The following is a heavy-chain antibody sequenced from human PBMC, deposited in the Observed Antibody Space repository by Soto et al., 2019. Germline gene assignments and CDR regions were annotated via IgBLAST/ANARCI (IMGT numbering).Heavy chain of an antibody. CDR3: TTGYSYGYKVGDYYYYGMDV. V-gene: IGHV3-15*07. CDR2: IKSKTEGGTT. Sequence: GGSLRLSCAASGFTFSNAWMNWVRQAPGKGLEWVGRIKSKTEGGTTGYAAPGKGRFTISRDDSKNTLYLQRNSLKTEDTAVYYCTTGYSYGYKVGDYYYYGMDVWGQGTTVTVSS. D-gene: IGHD5-18*01. CDR1: GFTFSNAW. J-gene: IGHJ6*02.